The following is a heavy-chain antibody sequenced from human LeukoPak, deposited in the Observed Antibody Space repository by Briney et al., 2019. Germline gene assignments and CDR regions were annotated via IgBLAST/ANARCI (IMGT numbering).Heavy chain of an antibody. Sequence: ASVKVSCKASGCTFTGYYMHWVRQAPGQGLEWMGWINPNSGGTNYAQKFQGRVTMTRDTSISTAYMELSRLRSDDRAVYYCARASIAARGGWFDPWGQGTLVTVSS. CDR3: ARASIAARGGWFDP. J-gene: IGHJ5*02. V-gene: IGHV1-2*02. CDR2: INPNSGGT. D-gene: IGHD6-6*01. CDR1: GCTFTGYY.